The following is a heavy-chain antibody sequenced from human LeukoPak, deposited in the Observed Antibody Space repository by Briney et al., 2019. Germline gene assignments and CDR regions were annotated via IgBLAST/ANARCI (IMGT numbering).Heavy chain of an antibody. CDR1: GYTFTSYG. CDR2: ISVYNVNT. V-gene: IGHV1-18*01. D-gene: IGHD3-16*01. J-gene: IGHJ4*02. Sequence: VASVKVSCKASGYTFTSYGISWVRQAPGQGLEWMGWISVYNVNTDYAQKFQGRVTMTRDTSTSTVYMELSSLRSEDTAVYYCARGHYDYPLGYWGQGTLVTVSS. CDR3: ARGHYDYPLGY.